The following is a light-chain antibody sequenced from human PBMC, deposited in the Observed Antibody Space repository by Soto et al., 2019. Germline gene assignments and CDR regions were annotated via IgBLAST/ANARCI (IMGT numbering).Light chain of an antibody. CDR3: QQADSFPIT. CDR2: AAF. V-gene: IGKV1-12*01. Sequence: DIQMTQSPSSVSASVGDRVTISCRASEDINSRLAWYQQKPGNAHKLLIYAAFILQSGVPSRFSGYGSGTDFTLSISSLQPEDFATYYCQQADSFPITFGQGTRLEIK. CDR1: EDINSR. J-gene: IGKJ5*01.